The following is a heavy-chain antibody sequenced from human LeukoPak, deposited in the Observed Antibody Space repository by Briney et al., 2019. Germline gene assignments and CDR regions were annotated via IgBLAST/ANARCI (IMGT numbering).Heavy chain of an antibody. CDR1: GFTFSSYS. J-gene: IGHJ5*02. D-gene: IGHD3-22*01. CDR3: ARDRTMIVVVPLGWFDP. CDR2: ISSSSSYI. V-gene: IGHV3-21*01. Sequence: GGSLRLSCAASGFTFSSYSMNWVRQAPGKGLEWVSSISSSSSYIYYADSVKGRFTISRDNAKNSLYLQMNSLRAEDTAVYYCARDRTMIVVVPLGWFDPWGQGTLVTVSS.